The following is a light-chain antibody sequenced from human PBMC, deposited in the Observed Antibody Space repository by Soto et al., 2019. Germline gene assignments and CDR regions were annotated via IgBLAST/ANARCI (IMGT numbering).Light chain of an antibody. V-gene: IGLV2-14*01. CDR1: SSDVGGYNY. CDR3: SSYTSSSTYV. Sequence: QSVLTHPASVSWSPGQSITISCTGTSSDVGGYNYVSWYQQHPGKAPKLMTYEVSNRPSGVSNRFSGSKSGNTASLSISGLQAEDQADYYCSSYTSSSTYVFGTGTKVTAL. J-gene: IGLJ1*01. CDR2: EVS.